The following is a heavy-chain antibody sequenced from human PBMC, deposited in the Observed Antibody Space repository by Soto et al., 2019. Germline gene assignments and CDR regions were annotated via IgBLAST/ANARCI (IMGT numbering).Heavy chain of an antibody. Sequence: PGESLKISCKCSGYSFISYWIVLVRQMPGKGLEWMGIIYPGDSDTRYSPSFQGQVTISADKSISTAYLQWSSLKASDTAMYYCARRSPAEHAFDIWGQGTMVTVSS. CDR1: GYSFISYW. CDR2: IYPGDSDT. V-gene: IGHV5-51*01. CDR3: ARRSPAEHAFDI. J-gene: IGHJ3*02.